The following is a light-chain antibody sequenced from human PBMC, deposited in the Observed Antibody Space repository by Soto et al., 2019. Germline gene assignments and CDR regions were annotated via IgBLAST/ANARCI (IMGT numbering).Light chain of an antibody. CDR1: SSDVGGYNY. CDR2: EVS. V-gene: IGLV2-14*01. J-gene: IGLJ3*02. CDR3: SSYTSSSTHWV. Sequence: QSALTQPASVSGSPGQSITISCTGTSSDVGGYNYVSWYQQHPGKAPKFMIYEVSNRPSGVSNRFSGSKSGNTASLTISGLQAEDEADYYCSSYTSSSTHWVFGGGTQQTVL.